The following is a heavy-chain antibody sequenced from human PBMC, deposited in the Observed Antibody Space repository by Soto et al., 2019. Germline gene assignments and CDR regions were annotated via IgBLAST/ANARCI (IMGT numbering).Heavy chain of an antibody. CDR1: GYTFASCA. J-gene: IGHJ4*02. CDR2: ISAYNGNT. V-gene: IGHV1-18*01. Sequence: AASVKVSCKASGYTFASCAISWMRQAPGQGLEWMGWISAYNGNTNYAQKLQGRVTMTTDTSTSTAYMELRSLRSDDTAVYYCARDPPPPDYWGQGTLVTVSS. CDR3: ARDPPPPDY.